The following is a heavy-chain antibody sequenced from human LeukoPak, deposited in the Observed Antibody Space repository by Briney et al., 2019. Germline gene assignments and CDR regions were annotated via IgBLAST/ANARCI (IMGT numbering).Heavy chain of an antibody. V-gene: IGHV3-21*01. Sequence: GGSLRLSCAASGFTFSSYSMKWVRQAPGKGLEWVSPISRSSSYIYYADSVKGRFTISRDNAKNSLYLQMNSLRAEDTAMYYCARAQPTETYYDFWSGYSAPGWFDPWGQGTLVTVSS. CDR2: ISRSSSYI. CDR1: GFTFSSYS. D-gene: IGHD3-3*01. J-gene: IGHJ5*02. CDR3: ARAQPTETYYDFWSGYSAPGWFDP.